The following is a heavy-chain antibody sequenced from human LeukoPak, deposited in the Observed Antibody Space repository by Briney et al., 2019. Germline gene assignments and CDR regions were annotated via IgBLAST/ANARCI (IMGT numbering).Heavy chain of an antibody. CDR1: GFSFRTYA. D-gene: IGHD3-22*01. Sequence: GGSLRLSCAASGFSFRTYAMSWVRQAPGKGLEWVSAISDNSGRTYYADPVKGRFTISRDNSKNTLFVQMNSLRAEDTAVYYCAREYDSSWPSWGQGTLVTVSS. CDR3: AREYDSSWPS. J-gene: IGHJ5*02. CDR2: ISDNSGRT. V-gene: IGHV3-23*01.